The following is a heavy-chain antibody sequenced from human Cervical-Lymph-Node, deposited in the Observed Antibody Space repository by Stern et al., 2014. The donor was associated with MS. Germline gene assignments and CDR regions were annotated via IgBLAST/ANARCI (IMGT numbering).Heavy chain of an antibody. CDR3: SPASAI. CDR2: IRGKDKNYAT. V-gene: IGHV3-73*01. CDR1: GLRFSDAA. Sequence: VQLAQSGGGLVQPGGSLKLSCVVSGLRFSDAAVHWVRQAPGKGLEWVGRIRGKDKNYATSYAASVKGRFTLSRSDSQNTAFLLMNSLKREDTAVYYCSPASAIWGQGTAVTVSS. J-gene: IGHJ3*02.